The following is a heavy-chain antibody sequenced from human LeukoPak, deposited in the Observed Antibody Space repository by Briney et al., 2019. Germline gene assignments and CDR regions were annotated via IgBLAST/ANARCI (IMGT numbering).Heavy chain of an antibody. J-gene: IGHJ6*03. Sequence: ASVKVSCKASGYTFTSYGISWVRQAPGQGLEWMGWISAYNGNTNYAQKLQGRVTMTTDTSTSTAYMELRSLRSDDTAVYYCARESPLLETPYSYYYMDAWGKGTTVTISS. CDR3: ARESPLLETPYSYYYMDA. CDR2: ISAYNGNT. CDR1: GYTFTSYG. V-gene: IGHV1-18*01.